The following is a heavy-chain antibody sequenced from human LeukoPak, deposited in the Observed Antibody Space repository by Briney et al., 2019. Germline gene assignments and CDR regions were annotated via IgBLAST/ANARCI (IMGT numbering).Heavy chain of an antibody. J-gene: IGHJ4*02. Sequence: SETLSLTCAISGGSICSYYGSWIRQPAGKGLEWIGRVYPGESSEYNPSLKSRVTMSVDTSKNQFSLKVNSVTAADTAVYYCERVVRGGIDYWGQGTLVTVSS. V-gene: IGHV4-4*07. CDR2: VYPGESS. CDR3: ERVVRGGIDY. D-gene: IGHD2/OR15-2a*01. CDR1: GGSICSYY.